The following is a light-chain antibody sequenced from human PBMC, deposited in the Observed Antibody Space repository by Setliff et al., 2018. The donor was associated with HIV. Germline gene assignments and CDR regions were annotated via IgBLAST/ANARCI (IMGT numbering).Light chain of an antibody. CDR2: EVS. J-gene: IGLJ1*01. Sequence: SVLAQPASASGSPGQSITISRTGTSSDVGGYKFVSWYQQHPGKAPKLMIYEVSNRPSGVSDRFSGSKSGSTASLTISGLQAEDEADYYCGSYTSTTSYVFGSGTKVTVL. CDR3: GSYTSTTSYV. CDR1: SSDVGGYKF. V-gene: IGLV2-14*01.